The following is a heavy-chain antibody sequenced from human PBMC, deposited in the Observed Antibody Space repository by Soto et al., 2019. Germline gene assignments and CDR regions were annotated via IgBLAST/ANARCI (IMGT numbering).Heavy chain of an antibody. D-gene: IGHD2-2*01. Sequence: EVQVVESGGGLVQPGGSLRLSCAASGFSVTNNYMNWVRQAPGKGLEWVSIIDIGGNTYYADSVKDRFTISRDNSRNTLSLHMDSLRAEDTAVYYCARGRGSTGYLGREHYFAYWGQGTLVTVSP. J-gene: IGHJ4*02. CDR3: ARGRGSTGYLGREHYFAY. CDR1: GFSVTNNY. CDR2: IDIGGNT. V-gene: IGHV3-66*01.